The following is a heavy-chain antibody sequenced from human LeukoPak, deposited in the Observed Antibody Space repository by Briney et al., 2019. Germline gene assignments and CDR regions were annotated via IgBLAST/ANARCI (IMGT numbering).Heavy chain of an antibody. CDR1: GGSISNYY. CDR2: IYYSGST. CDR3: ARGDYYDSRGGVYFDY. V-gene: IGHV4-59*08. Sequence: PSETLSLTCTVSGGSISNYYWSWIRQPPGKGLEWIGYIYYSGSTNYNPSLKSRVTISVDTSKNQFSLKLSSVTAADTAVYYCARGDYYDSRGGVYFDYWGQGTLVTVSS. J-gene: IGHJ4*02. D-gene: IGHD3-22*01.